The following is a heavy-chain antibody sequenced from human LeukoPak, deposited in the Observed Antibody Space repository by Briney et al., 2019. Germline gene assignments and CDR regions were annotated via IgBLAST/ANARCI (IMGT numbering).Heavy chain of an antibody. Sequence: GGSLRLSCAASGFTFDDYAMHWVRHAPGKGLEWVSGISWNSGSIAYADSVKGRFTISRDNAKNYLYLQMNSLRAEDMALYYCAKDMSRGGFDYWGQGTLVTVSS. CDR3: AKDMSRGGFDY. CDR1: GFTFDDYA. CDR2: ISWNSGSI. D-gene: IGHD3-16*01. V-gene: IGHV3-9*03. J-gene: IGHJ4*02.